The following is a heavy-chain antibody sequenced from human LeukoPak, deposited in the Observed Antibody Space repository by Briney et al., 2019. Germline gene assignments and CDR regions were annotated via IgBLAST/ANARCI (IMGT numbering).Heavy chain of an antibody. Sequence: SVKVSCKASGGTFSSYAISWVRQAPGQGLEWMGGIIPIFGTANYAQKFQGRVTITADESTSTAYMELSSLRSEDTAVYYCAIELGRYFDWSSPHYYYYMDVWGKGTTVTISS. CDR1: GGTFSSYA. V-gene: IGHV1-69*13. CDR3: AIELGRYFDWSSPHYYYYMDV. D-gene: IGHD3-9*01. J-gene: IGHJ6*03. CDR2: IIPIFGTA.